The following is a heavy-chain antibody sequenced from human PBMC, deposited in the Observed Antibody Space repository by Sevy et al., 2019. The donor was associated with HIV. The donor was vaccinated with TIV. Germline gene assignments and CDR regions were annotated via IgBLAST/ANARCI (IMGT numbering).Heavy chain of an antibody. CDR1: GFTFSSYW. D-gene: IGHD6-19*01. Sequence: GGSLRLSCAASGFTFSSYWMSWVRQAPGKGLEWVANIKQDGSEKYYVDSVKGRFTISRDNAKNSLYLQMNSLRAEDTAVYYCARVVSGIAVAGTSDAFDIWGQGTMVTVSS. CDR2: IKQDGSEK. V-gene: IGHV3-7*01. CDR3: ARVVSGIAVAGTSDAFDI. J-gene: IGHJ3*02.